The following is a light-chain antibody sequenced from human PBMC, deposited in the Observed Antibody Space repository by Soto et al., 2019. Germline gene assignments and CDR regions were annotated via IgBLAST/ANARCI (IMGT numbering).Light chain of an antibody. J-gene: IGKJ1*01. V-gene: IGKV3-15*01. CDR2: DAS. Sequence: EVVMTQSPATLSVSPGERATLSCRASQSVSSNLAWYQQKPGQAPRLLIYDASTRATGIPARFSGSGSATEVTLTISSLQSEDFAVYYCQQYNNWPPWTFGQGTKVEIK. CDR1: QSVSSN. CDR3: QQYNNWPPWT.